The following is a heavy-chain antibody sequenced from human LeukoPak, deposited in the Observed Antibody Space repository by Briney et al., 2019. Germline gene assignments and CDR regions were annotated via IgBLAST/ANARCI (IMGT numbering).Heavy chain of an antibody. CDR2: ISCSGST. CDR1: GDSISSGDYY. V-gene: IGHV4-61*02. D-gene: IGHD3-10*01. J-gene: IGHJ5*02. CDR3: AREGTDYYDLGSHYSGYNWFDP. Sequence: SETLSLTCTVSGDSISSGDYYWSWIRQPAGKGLEWIGRISCSGSTNYNPSLKSRVTISVDTSKNQFSLKLSSVTAADTAMYYCAREGTDYYDLGSHYSGYNWFDPWGQGTLVAVSS.